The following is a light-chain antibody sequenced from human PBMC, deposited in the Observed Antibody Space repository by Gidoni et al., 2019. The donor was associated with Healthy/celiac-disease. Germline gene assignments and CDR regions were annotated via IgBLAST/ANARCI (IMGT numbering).Light chain of an antibody. J-gene: IGLJ2*01. CDR2: EVS. CDR1: SSDVGGYSY. CDR3: SSYAGSNNVV. Sequence: QSALTQPPSASGSPGQSVTISCTGTSSDVGGYSYVSWYQQHPGKAPKLMIYEVSTRPSGVPDRFSGSKSANTASLTASGLQAEDEADYYCSSYAGSNNVVFGGGTKLTVL. V-gene: IGLV2-8*01.